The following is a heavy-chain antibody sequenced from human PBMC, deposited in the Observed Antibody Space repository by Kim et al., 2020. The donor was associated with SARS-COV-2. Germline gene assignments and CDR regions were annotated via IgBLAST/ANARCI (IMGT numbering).Heavy chain of an antibody. V-gene: IGHV3-23*01. CDR2: ISGSGGST. J-gene: IGHJ6*02. CDR3: AKDTLVGGSGIYYYYYGMDV. Sequence: GGSLRLSCAASGFTFSSYAMSWVRQAPGKGLEWVSAISGSGGSTYYADSVKGRFTISRDNSKNTLYLQMNSLRAEDTAVYYCAKDTLVGGSGIYYYYYGMDVWGQGTTVTVSS. D-gene: IGHD3-10*01. CDR1: GFTFSSYA.